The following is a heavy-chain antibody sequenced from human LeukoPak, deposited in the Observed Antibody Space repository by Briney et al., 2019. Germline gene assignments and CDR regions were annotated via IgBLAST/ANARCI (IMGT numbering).Heavy chain of an antibody. J-gene: IGHJ4*02. V-gene: IGHV4-39*01. CDR3: ARPYGDVDY. CDR1: GGSISSSSYY. CDR2: IYYSGGT. D-gene: IGHD4-17*01. Sequence: SETLSLTCTVSGGSISSSSYYWGWIRQPPGKGLEWIGSIYYSGGTYYNPSLKSRVTISVDTSKNQFSLKLSSVTAADTAVYYCARPYGDVDYWGQGTLVTVSS.